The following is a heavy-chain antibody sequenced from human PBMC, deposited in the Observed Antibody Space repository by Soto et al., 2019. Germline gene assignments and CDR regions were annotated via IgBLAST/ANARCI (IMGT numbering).Heavy chain of an antibody. Sequence: SGKVSCKASGGTFSSYAISWVRQAPGQGLEWMGGIIPIFGTANYAQKFQGRVTITADESTSTAYMELSSLRSEDTAVYYCARYYDSSSPWFDPWGQGTLVTVSS. D-gene: IGHD3-22*01. V-gene: IGHV1-69*13. J-gene: IGHJ5*02. CDR1: GGTFSSYA. CDR2: IIPIFGTA. CDR3: ARYYDSSSPWFDP.